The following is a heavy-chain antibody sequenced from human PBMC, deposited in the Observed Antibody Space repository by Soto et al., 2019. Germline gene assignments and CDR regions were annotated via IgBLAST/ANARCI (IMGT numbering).Heavy chain of an antibody. CDR3: AKMLSGSYYPFVY. Sequence: EVQLLESGGGLVQPGGSLRLSCAASAFTFNNYAMSWVRQAPEKGLEWVSGIDGSGYTTYYADSVKGRFTISRDNSKNTLYLQMDCLRAEDTAVYYCAKMLSGSYYPFVYWGQGTLVTVSS. V-gene: IGHV3-23*01. J-gene: IGHJ4*02. CDR1: AFTFNNYA. D-gene: IGHD1-26*01. CDR2: IDGSGYTT.